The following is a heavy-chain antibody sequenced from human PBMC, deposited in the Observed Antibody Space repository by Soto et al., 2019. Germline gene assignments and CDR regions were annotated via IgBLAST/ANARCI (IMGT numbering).Heavy chain of an antibody. J-gene: IGHJ4*02. V-gene: IGHV4-61*01. CDR1: GGSVSSGSYY. CDR3: ASATYYDFWSGYYRLDY. D-gene: IGHD3-3*01. CDR2: IYYSGST. Sequence: SETLSLTCTVSGGSVSSGSYYWNWIRQPPGKGLEWIGYIYYSGSTNYNPSLKSRVTISVDTYKNQSSLKLSSVTAADTAVYYCASATYYDFWSGYYRLDYWGQGTLVTVSS.